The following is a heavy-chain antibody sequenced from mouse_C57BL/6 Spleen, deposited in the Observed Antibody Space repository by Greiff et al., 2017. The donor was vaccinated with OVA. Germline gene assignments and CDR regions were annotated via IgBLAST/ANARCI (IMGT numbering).Heavy chain of an antibody. CDR1: GYAFSSSW. CDR2: FYPGDGDT. Sequence: QVQLKQSGPELVKPGASVKISCKASGYAFSSSWMNWVKQRPGKGLEWIGRFYPGDGDTNYNGKFKGKATLTADKSSSTAYMQLSCLTSEDSAVSFCARGGLLRGVTLDYWGQGTTLTVSS. V-gene: IGHV1-82*01. CDR3: ARGGLLRGVTLDY. J-gene: IGHJ2*01. D-gene: IGHD1-1*01.